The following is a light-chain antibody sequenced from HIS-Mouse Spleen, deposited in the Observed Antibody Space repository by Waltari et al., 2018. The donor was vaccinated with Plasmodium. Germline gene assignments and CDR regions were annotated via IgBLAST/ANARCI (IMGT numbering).Light chain of an antibody. Sequence: EIVLTQSPGTLSLSPGERATLSCRASQSVSSSYLAWYQQNPGQAPRLLIYGATSRATGIPDRFSGSVSGTDFTLTISRLEPEDFAVYYCQQYGSSGTFGQGTKVEIK. CDR1: QSVSSSY. J-gene: IGKJ1*01. V-gene: IGKV3-20*01. CDR3: QQYGSSGT. CDR2: GAT.